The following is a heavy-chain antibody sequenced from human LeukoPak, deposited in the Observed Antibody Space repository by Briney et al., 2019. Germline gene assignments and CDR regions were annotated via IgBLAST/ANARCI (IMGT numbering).Heavy chain of an antibody. Sequence: GGSLRLSCAASGFTFSSYWMSWVRQAPAKGLERVANIKQDGSEKYYVDSVKGRFTISRDSAKNSLYLQMNSLRAEDTAVYYCARGPHVYSSSWYSRGRYYMDVWGKGTTVTVSS. J-gene: IGHJ6*03. CDR3: ARGPHVYSSSWYSRGRYYMDV. V-gene: IGHV3-7*01. CDR1: GFTFSSYW. D-gene: IGHD6-13*01. CDR2: IKQDGSEK.